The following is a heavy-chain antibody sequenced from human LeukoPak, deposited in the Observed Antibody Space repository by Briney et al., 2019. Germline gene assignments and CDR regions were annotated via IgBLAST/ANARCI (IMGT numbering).Heavy chain of an antibody. CDR3: ASGWLRRDF. J-gene: IGHJ4*02. CDR1: GFTFSRYS. Sequence: PGGSLRLSCAASGFTFSRYSMNWVRQAPGKGLEWVSYINNSSRTIYYADSVEGRFTVSRDNAKNSLYLQMNSLRAEDTAVYYCASGWLRRDFWGQGTLVTVSS. V-gene: IGHV3-48*01. CDR2: INNSSRTI. D-gene: IGHD5-12*01.